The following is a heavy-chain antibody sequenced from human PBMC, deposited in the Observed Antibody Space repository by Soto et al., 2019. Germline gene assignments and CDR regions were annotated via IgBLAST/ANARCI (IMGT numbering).Heavy chain of an antibody. J-gene: IGHJ4*02. CDR2: IIPMFGTA. CDR1: GGTFSTYA. D-gene: IGHD5-18*01. CDR3: ASGIQLWLRRINNGYSG. V-gene: IGHV1-69*12. Sequence: QVQLVQSGAEVKKPESSVKVSCKAPGGTFSTYAISWVRQAPGQGLGWMGGIIPMFGTANYAQRFQDRVTITADESRNTVYMELSSLRSEDTAVYFCASGIQLWLRRINNGYSGWGQGTLVTVSS.